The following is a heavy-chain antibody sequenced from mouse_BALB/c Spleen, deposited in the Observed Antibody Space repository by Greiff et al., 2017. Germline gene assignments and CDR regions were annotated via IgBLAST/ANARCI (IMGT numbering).Heavy chain of an antibody. CDR3: ARDDYYGSSYGWFAY. D-gene: IGHD1-1*01. CDR2: ISSGGSYT. J-gene: IGHJ3*01. CDR1: GFTFSSYA. Sequence: EVQLVQPGAGLVKPGGSLKLSCAASGFTFSSYAMSWVRQYPEKRLEWVAEISSGGSYTYYTDTVTGRFTISRDNAKNTLYLEMSSLRSEDTAMYYCARDDYYGSSYGWFAYWGQGTLVTVSA. V-gene: IGHV5-9-4*01.